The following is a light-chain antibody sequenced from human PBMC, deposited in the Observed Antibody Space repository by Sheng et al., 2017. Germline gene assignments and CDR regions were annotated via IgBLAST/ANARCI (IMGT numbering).Light chain of an antibody. V-gene: IGLV3-1*01. Sequence: SYELTQPPSLSVSPGQTASISCSGDKLGDKFASWYQQKPGQSPVLVIYQDNNRPSGIPERFSGSNSGNTATLTISGTQAMDEADYYCQAWDSSLGVFGGGTKLTV. CDR2: QDN. J-gene: IGLJ2*01. CDR1: KLGDKF. CDR3: QAWDSSLGV.